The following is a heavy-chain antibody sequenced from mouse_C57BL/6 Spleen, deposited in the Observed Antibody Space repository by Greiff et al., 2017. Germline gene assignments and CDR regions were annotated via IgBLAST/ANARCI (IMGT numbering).Heavy chain of an antibody. J-gene: IGHJ1*03. V-gene: IGHV1-19*01. CDR3: ASKGGSSPLRYFDV. Sequence: EVKLQESGPVLVKPGASVKMSCKASGYTFTDYYMNWVKQSHGKSLEWIGVINPYNGGTSYNQKFKGKATLTVDKSSSTAYMELNSLTSEDSAVYYCASKGGSSPLRYFDVWGTGTTVTVSS. D-gene: IGHD1-1*01. CDR1: GYTFTDYY. CDR2: INPYNGGT.